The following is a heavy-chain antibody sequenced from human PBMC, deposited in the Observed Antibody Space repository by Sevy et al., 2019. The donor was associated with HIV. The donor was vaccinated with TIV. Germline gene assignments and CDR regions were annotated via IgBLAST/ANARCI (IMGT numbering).Heavy chain of an antibody. CDR2: INSRSSTI. D-gene: IGHD2-8*02. CDR3: ARGPSFLVVSDAPVDY. V-gene: IGHV3-48*01. J-gene: IGHJ4*02. Sequence: GGSLRLSCVASGFTFSTNSMNWVRQAPGKGLEWVSYINSRSSTIHYADSVKGRFTIFRDNAQNSLYLQMNSLRGEDMAVYYCARGPSFLVVSDAPVDYWGQGTLVTVSS. CDR1: GFTFSTNS.